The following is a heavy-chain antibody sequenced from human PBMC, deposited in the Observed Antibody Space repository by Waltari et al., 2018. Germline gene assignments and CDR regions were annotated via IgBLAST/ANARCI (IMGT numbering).Heavy chain of an antibody. D-gene: IGHD1-26*01. V-gene: IGHV4-31*03. J-gene: IGHJ3*02. CDR1: GGSISSGGYY. Sequence: QVQLQESGPGLVKPSQTLSLTCTVSGGSISSGGYYWSWIRQHPGKGLEWIGYIYYSWSTDYNPSLKSRGTISVDTSKNQFSLKLSSVTAADTAVYYCARVVGATGAFDIWGQGTMVTVSS. CDR3: ARVVGATGAFDI. CDR2: IYYSWST.